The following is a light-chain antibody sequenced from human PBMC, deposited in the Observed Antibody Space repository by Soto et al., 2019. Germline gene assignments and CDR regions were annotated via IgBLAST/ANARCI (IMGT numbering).Light chain of an antibody. CDR1: QSISDY. CDR2: AAS. V-gene: IGKV1-39*01. J-gene: IGKJ3*01. CDR3: QQRHSAPFT. Sequence: DIQMTQSPFSLSASLGDRVTITCRASQSISDYLNWYQQKPGKGPKLLIFAASSLQVGVPSRFSGSGSGTDFTLTISSLQPEDFATYFCQQRHSAPFTFGPGTTVDIK.